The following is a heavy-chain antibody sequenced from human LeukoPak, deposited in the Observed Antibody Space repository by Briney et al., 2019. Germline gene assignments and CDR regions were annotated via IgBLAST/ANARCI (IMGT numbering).Heavy chain of an antibody. J-gene: IGHJ6*03. CDR1: GYTFTSNY. V-gene: IGHV1-46*01. CDR2: ISPSGGST. D-gene: IGHD2-15*01. CDR3: ASMIYCSGGSCYSSPHYYYYYYMDV. Sequence: ASVKVSCKAFGYTFTSNYMHWVRQAPGQGPEWMGVISPSGGSTTYAQKFQGRVTLTRDMSTSTAYMELSSLRSEDTAVYYCASMIYCSGGSCYSSPHYYYYYYMDVWGKGTTVTISS.